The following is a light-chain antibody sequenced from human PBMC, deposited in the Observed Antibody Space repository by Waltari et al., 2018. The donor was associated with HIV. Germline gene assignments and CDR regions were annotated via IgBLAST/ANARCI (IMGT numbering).Light chain of an antibody. Sequence: PPSVSKGLRQTATLTCTGNSDNVGNQGATWLQQHQGHPPKLLFYRDNKRPSGISERFSASRSGNTSSPTITGLQPEDEADYICSAWDRSLSAVVFGGGTTLIVL. CDR2: RDN. CDR1: SDNVGNQG. V-gene: IGLV10-54*04. J-gene: IGLJ2*01. CDR3: SAWDRSLSAVV.